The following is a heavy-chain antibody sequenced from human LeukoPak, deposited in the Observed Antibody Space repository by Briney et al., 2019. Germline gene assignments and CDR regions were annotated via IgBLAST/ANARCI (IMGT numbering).Heavy chain of an antibody. D-gene: IGHD6-13*01. V-gene: IGHV1-46*01. CDR2: IDPNDVGT. CDR3: AREGSWSSLGGYGH. CDR1: GYSFTSYY. J-gene: IGHJ4*02. Sequence: ASVKVSCKTSGYSFTSYYMHWVRRAPGQGLEWMGIIDPNDVGTRYAQRFQGRLSLTRDTSTTTVYMELSSLSSEDTAVYYCAREGSWSSLGGYGHWGQGTLVTVSS.